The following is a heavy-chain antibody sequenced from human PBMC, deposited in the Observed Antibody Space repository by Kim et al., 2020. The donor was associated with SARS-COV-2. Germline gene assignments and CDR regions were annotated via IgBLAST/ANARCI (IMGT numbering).Heavy chain of an antibody. CDR3: AMDDYGDYKFDY. CDR1: GGTFSSYA. J-gene: IGHJ4*02. CDR2: IIPIFGTA. Sequence: SVKVSCKASGGTFSSYAISWVRQAPGQGLEWMGGIIPIFGTANYAQKFQGRVTITADESTSTAYMELSSLRSEDTAVYYCAMDDYGDYKFDYWGQGTLVTVSS. D-gene: IGHD4-17*01. V-gene: IGHV1-69*13.